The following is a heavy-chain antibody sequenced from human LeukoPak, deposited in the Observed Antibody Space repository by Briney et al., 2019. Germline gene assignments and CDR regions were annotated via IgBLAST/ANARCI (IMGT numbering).Heavy chain of an antibody. V-gene: IGHV1-69*13. CDR1: GGTFSSYA. CDR3: ARDGVVPCRGGSCLGAGLAFDI. D-gene: IGHD2-15*01. J-gene: IGHJ3*02. CDR2: IIPIFGTA. Sequence: SVKVSCKASGGTFSSYAISWVRQAPGQGLEWMGGIIPIFGTANYAQKFQGRVTITADESTSTSYMELRSLRSEDTAMYYCARDGVVPCRGGSCLGAGLAFDIWGQGTMASVS.